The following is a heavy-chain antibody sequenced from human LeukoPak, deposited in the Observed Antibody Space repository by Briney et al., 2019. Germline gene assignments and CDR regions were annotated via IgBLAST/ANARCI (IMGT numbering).Heavy chain of an antibody. CDR2: IRYDGSNK. D-gene: IGHD4-11*01. Sequence: GGSLRLSCAASGFTFSSYGMHWVRQAPGKGLEWVAFIRYDGSNKYYADSVKGRFTISRDNSKNTLYLQMNSLRAEDTAVYYCAKDPAPLTTVTTNWFDPWGQGTLVTVSS. J-gene: IGHJ5*02. V-gene: IGHV3-30*02. CDR1: GFTFSSYG. CDR3: AKDPAPLTTVTTNWFDP.